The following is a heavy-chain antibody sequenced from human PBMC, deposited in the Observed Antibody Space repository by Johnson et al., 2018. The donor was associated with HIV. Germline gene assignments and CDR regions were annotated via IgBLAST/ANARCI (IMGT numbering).Heavy chain of an antibody. V-gene: IGHV3-11*04. D-gene: IGHD3-3*01. CDR2: ISSSGASI. CDR3: ARVITIFRVAPRYAFDI. J-gene: IGHJ3*02. Sequence: QMLLVESGGGLVKPGGSLRLSCAASGFSFSDYYMTWIRQAPGKGLEWVSYISSSGASIYYADSVKGRFTISRDNAKNSLYLQMNSLRAEDTAVYYCARVITIFRVAPRYAFDIWGQGTMVTVSS. CDR1: GFSFSDYY.